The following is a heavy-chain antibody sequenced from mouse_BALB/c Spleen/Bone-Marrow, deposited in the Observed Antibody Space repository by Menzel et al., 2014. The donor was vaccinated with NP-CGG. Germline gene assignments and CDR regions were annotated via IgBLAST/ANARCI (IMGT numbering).Heavy chain of an antibody. D-gene: IGHD3-3*01. CDR2: INSHNGGT. J-gene: IGHJ3*01. CDR1: GYSFTGYT. CDR3: ARVGELRRGAWFPY. V-gene: IGHV1-18*01. Sequence: EVQLQQSGPELGKPGASMKISCKASGYSFTGYTMNWVKQSHGKNLEWIGLINSHNGGTSYNQKFKDKATLNVDKSSSTAYMELLSLTSEDSAVYYCARVGELRRGAWFPYWGQGTLVTVSA.